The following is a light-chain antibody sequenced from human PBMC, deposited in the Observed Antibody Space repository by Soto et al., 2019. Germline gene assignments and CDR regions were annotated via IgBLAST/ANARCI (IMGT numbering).Light chain of an antibody. Sequence: QSALAQPASVSGSPGQSITISCTGASGYVGTYSLVSWYQQHPGKARKVVIYEGNKRPSGVPDRFSGSTAVNTASLTISGLQTDDEADYYCCLYVGATTYAFATGSKLTVL. CDR2: EGN. V-gene: IGLV2-23*01. CDR1: SGYVGTYSL. CDR3: CLYVGATTYA. J-gene: IGLJ1*01.